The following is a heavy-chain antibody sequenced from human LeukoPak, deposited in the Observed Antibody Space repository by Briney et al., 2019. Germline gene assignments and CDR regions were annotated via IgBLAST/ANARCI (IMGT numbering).Heavy chain of an antibody. J-gene: IGHJ4*02. Sequence: SVKVSCKASGGTFSSYAISWVRQAPGQGLEWMGGIIPIFGTANYAQKFQGRVTITADESTSTAYMELSSLRSEDTALYYCARTHGGYRYLFDYWGQGTLVTVSS. CDR3: ARTHGGYRYLFDY. CDR1: GGTFSSYA. CDR2: IIPIFGTA. D-gene: IGHD3-16*02. V-gene: IGHV1-69*13.